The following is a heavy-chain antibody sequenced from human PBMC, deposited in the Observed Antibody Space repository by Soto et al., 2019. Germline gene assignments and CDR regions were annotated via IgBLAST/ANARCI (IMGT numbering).Heavy chain of an antibody. V-gene: IGHV4-59*02. CDR1: CGSVNGYC. D-gene: IGHD6-13*01. CDR2: IYYRGNT. CDR3: AREGAGRAPLDI. Sequence: SETLSRTCNVSCGSVNGYCWSCIRQPPWKGLEWLGYIYYRGNTNYNPSLKSRVSISLDTPKNQFALRLDSVTASDTAVYYCAREGAGRAPLDIGAIGKMVT. J-gene: IGHJ3*02.